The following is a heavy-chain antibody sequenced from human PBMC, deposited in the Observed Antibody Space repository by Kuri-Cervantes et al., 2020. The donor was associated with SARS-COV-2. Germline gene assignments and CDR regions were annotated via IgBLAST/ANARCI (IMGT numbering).Heavy chain of an antibody. CDR2: ISSSSSTI. Sequence: GGSLRLSCAASGFTFSSYSMNWVRQAPGKGLEWVSYISSSSSTIYYADSVKGRFTISRDNAKNSLYLQMNSLRAEDTAVYYCAKNYHDYGDTRGGFDYWGQGTLVTVSS. CDR3: AKNYHDYGDTRGGFDY. CDR1: GFTFSSYS. D-gene: IGHD4-17*01. J-gene: IGHJ4*02. V-gene: IGHV3-48*01.